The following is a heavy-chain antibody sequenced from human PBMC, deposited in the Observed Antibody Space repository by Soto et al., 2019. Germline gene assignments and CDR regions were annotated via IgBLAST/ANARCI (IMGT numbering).Heavy chain of an antibody. CDR2: FYNGGST. Sequence: SETLSLTCTVSGGSLSSHYWSWLRQPPGKRLEWIGYFYNGGSTDYTPALKSRLTISVDTSKNQFSLKLSSVTAADTAVYYCARGPNYDQWSPIDYWGQGTLVTVSS. V-gene: IGHV4-59*11. CDR1: GGSLSSHY. J-gene: IGHJ4*02. D-gene: IGHD3-3*01. CDR3: ARGPNYDQWSPIDY.